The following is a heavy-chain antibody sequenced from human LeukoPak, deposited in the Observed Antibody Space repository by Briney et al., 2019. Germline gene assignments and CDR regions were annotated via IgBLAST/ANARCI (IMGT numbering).Heavy chain of an antibody. J-gene: IGHJ6*02. D-gene: IGHD2-2*01. V-gene: IGHV3-30-3*01. CDR1: GFTFSSYA. CDR3: ARAKYQLQQKVYGMDV. Sequence: SGGSLRLSCAASGFTFSSYAMHWVRQAPGKGLEWVAVISYDGSNKYYADSVKGRFTISRDNSKNTLYLQMNSLRAEDTAVYYCARAKYQLQQKVYGMDVWGQGTTVTVSS. CDR2: ISYDGSNK.